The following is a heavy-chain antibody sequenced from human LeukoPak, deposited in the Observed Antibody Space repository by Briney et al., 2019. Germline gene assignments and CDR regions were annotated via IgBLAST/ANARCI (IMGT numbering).Heavy chain of an antibody. D-gene: IGHD3-16*02. CDR2: LDPEHGGR. V-gene: IGHV1-24*01. J-gene: IGHJ5*02. CDR3: ATATIIWGSYRSWLDT. Sequence: ASVKVSCKVSGKSLTRVSIHWVRQSPGKGLEWMGGLDPEHGGRLYAQTFQGRVTMTEDASTDTAYMELNRLRSEDTAVYYCATATIIWGSYRSWLDTWGQGTLVTVSP. CDR1: GKSLTRVS.